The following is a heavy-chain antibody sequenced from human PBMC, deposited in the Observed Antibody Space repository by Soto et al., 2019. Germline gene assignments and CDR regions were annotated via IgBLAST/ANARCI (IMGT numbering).Heavy chain of an antibody. Sequence: GASVKVSCKTSGYTFTSYVIHWVRQAPGQRPEWMGWINGGNGNTGYSQIFQDRVTITRDTSTSTAYMELSGLRGEDTAVYYCARGSNWGSPYYFDYWGQGTLVTVSS. V-gene: IGHV1-3*01. CDR1: GYTFTSYV. CDR3: ARGSNWGSPYYFDY. J-gene: IGHJ4*02. CDR2: INGGNGNT. D-gene: IGHD7-27*01.